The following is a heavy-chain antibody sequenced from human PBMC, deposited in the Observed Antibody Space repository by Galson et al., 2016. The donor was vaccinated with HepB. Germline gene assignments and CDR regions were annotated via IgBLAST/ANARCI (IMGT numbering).Heavy chain of an antibody. J-gene: IGHJ5*02. V-gene: IGHV1-18*01. CDR2: INVYNGHT. D-gene: IGHD3-16*01. CDR3: ARAWGNWFDP. Sequence: SVKVSCKASGFVLTSYGISWVRQAPGQGLEWMGWINVYNGHTNYAQKFQGRVTMTTDISTSTAYMELRSLRSDDTAVYYCARAWGNWFDPWGQGSLVTVSS. CDR1: GFVLTSYG.